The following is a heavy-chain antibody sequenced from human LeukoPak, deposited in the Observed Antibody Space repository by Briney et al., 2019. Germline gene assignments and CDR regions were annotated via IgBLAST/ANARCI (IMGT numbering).Heavy chain of an antibody. V-gene: IGHV3-33*05. D-gene: IGHD3-9*01. CDR2: ISQDESNK. CDR1: GFTFSSYG. J-gene: IGHJ3*02. Sequence: GGSLRLSCAASGFTFSSYGMHWVRQAPGKGLEWVALISQDESNKYYADSVKGRFTISRDNSKNTLYLQMNSLRAEDTAVYYCARLYGRARNYDILTGYSFDAFDIWGQGTMVTVSS. CDR3: ARLYGRARNYDILTGYSFDAFDI.